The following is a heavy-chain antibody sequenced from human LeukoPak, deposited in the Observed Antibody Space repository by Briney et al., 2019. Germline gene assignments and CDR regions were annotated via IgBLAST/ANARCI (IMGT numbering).Heavy chain of an antibody. CDR3: ARSTYGNNYYYYYMDV. CDR1: GFTVSSNY. V-gene: IGHV3-53*01. Sequence: GGSLRLSCAASGFTVSSNYMSWVRQAPGKGLEWVSIIYSGGSTFYADSVKGRFTISRDNAKNSLYLQMNSLRAEDTAVYYCARSTYGNNYYYYYMDVWGKGTTVTISS. CDR2: IYSGGST. J-gene: IGHJ6*03. D-gene: IGHD3-10*01.